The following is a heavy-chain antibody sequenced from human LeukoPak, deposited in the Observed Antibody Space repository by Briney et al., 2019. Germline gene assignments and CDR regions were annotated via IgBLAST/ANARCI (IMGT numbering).Heavy chain of an antibody. CDR3: ARVSIAARRSCDY. CDR1: GYTFTGYY. J-gene: IGHJ4*02. D-gene: IGHD6-6*01. CDR2: INPNSGGT. V-gene: IGHV1-2*02. Sequence: ASVKVSCKASGYTFTGYYMHWVRQAPGQGLEWMGWINPNSGGTNYAQKFQGRVTMTRDTSISTAYMELRSLRSDDTAVYYCARVSIAARRSCDYWGQGTLVTVSS.